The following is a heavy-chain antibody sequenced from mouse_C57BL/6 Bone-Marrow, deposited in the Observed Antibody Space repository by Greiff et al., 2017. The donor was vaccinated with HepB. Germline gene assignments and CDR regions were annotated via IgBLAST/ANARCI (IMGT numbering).Heavy chain of an antibody. V-gene: IGHV1-26*01. J-gene: IGHJ2*01. CDR2: IYPGSGST. D-gene: IGHD5-1-1*01. CDR1: GYTFTDYY. CDR3: ASIPLLDY. Sequence: EVKLQHSGPELVKPGASVKISCKASGYTFTDYYMNWVKQSHGKSLEWIGDIYPGSGSTNYNEKFKSKATLTVDTSSSTAYMQLSSLTSEDSAVYYCASIPLLDYWGQGTTLTVSS.